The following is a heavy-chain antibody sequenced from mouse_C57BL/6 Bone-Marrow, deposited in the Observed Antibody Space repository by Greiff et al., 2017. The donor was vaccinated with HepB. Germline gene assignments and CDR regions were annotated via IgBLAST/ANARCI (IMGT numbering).Heavy chain of an antibody. CDR1: GFTFSSYA. CDR3: ARDLGIYYDGTSMDD. Sequence: EVNVVESGGGLVKPGGSLKLSCAASGFTFSSYAMSWVRQTPEKRLEWVATISDGGSYTYYPDNVKGRFTISRDNAKNNLYLQMSHLKSEDTAMYYCARDLGIYYDGTSMDDWGQGTSVTVSS. V-gene: IGHV5-4*01. J-gene: IGHJ4*01. CDR2: ISDGGSYT. D-gene: IGHD1-1*01.